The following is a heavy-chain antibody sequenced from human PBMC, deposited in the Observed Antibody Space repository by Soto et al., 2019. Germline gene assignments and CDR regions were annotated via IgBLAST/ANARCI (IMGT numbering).Heavy chain of an antibody. V-gene: IGHV1-18*04. D-gene: IGHD3-10*01. J-gene: IGHJ5*02. CDR3: ARGITLVRGVTQNNWFDP. CDR2: ISAYNGNT. CDR1: CYTFTSYG. Sequence: SGKVSFKASCYTFTSYGISWVRQAPGQGLEWMGWISAYNGNTNYAQKLQGRVTMTTDTSTSTAYMELRSLRSDDTAVYYCARGITLVRGVTQNNWFDPWGQGTLVTVSS.